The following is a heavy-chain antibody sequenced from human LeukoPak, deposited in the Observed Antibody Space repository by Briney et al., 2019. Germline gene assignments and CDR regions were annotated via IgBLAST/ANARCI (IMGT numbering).Heavy chain of an antibody. CDR1: GYTFTSYY. CDR3: ARDHGLTYYYDSSGKGFDY. Sequence: ASVKVSCKASGYTFTSYYMHWVRQAPGQGLEWMGIINPSGGSTSYAQKFQGRVTMTRDTSTSTVYMELSSLRSEDTAMYYCARDHGLTYYYDSSGKGFDYWGQGTLVTVSS. V-gene: IGHV1-46*01. CDR2: INPSGGST. D-gene: IGHD3-22*01. J-gene: IGHJ4*02.